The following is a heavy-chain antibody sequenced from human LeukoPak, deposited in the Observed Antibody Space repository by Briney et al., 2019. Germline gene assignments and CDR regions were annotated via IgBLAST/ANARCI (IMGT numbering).Heavy chain of an antibody. D-gene: IGHD5-12*01. V-gene: IGHV1-2*06. J-gene: IGHJ4*02. CDR2: INPNSGGT. CDR3: ARDVGSGYSDGFDY. Sequence: ASVMVSCKASGYTFTDYYMHWVRQAPGQGLEWMGRINPNSGGTNYAQKFQGRVTMTRDTSISTASMELGRLRSDDTAVYYCARDVGSGYSDGFDYWGLGTLVTVSS. CDR1: GYTFTDYY.